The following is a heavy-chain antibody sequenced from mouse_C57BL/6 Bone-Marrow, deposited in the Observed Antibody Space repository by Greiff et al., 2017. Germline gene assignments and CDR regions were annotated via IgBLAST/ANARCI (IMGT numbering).Heavy chain of an antibody. CDR1: GYAFSSSW. CDR3: ARMGWSFDY. Sequence: QVQLQQSGPELVKPGASVKISCKASGYAFSSSWMNWVKQRPGKGLEWIGRIYPGDGDTNYNGKFKGKATLTADKSSSTAYMQLSSLTSEDSAVYYCARMGWSFDYWGQGTTLTVSS. J-gene: IGHJ2*01. D-gene: IGHD2-3*01. V-gene: IGHV1-82*01. CDR2: IYPGDGDT.